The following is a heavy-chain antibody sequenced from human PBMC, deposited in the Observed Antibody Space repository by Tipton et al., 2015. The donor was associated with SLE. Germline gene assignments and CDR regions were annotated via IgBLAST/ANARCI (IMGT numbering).Heavy chain of an antibody. CDR3: ARYGLGGCNSRCYTSFLYYGMDV. V-gene: IGHV5-51*01. D-gene: IGHD6-25*01. J-gene: IGHJ6*02. CDR2: IYPGDSEI. Sequence: VQLVQSGAEVKKPGESLKISCKGSGYSFSDYWIGWVRQRPGKGLEWMGSIYPGDSEIRHSPSFQGQVTISADRSISTAYLQFSSLKASDTAMYYCARYGLGGCNSRCYTSFLYYGMDVWGQGTTVTVSS. CDR1: GYSFSDYW.